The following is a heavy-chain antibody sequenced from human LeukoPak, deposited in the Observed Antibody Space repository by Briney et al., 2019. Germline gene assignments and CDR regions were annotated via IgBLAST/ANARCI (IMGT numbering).Heavy chain of an antibody. CDR1: GGSIRSSYYY. CDR3: AKVGNYYYYGMDV. J-gene: IGHJ6*02. CDR2: IYDSGST. V-gene: IGHV4-39*01. D-gene: IGHD1-1*01. Sequence: PSETLSLTCTVSGGSIRSSYYYWGWIRQPPGKGLEWTGSIYDSGSTYYNPSLKSRVTISVDTSKNQFSLKLNSVTAADTAIYYCAKVGNYYYYGMDVWGQGTTVTVSS.